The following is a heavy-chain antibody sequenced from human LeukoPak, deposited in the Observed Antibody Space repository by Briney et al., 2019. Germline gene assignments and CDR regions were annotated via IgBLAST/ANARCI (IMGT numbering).Heavy chain of an antibody. CDR3: ARVPGYYDFWSGYPDY. D-gene: IGHD3-3*01. Sequence: RASVKVSCKASGYTFTGYYMHWVRQAPGQGLEWMGWINPNSGGTNYAQKFQGRVTMTRDTSISTAYMELSRLRSDDTAVYYCARVPGYYDFWSGYPDYWGQGTLVTVSS. V-gene: IGHV1-2*02. CDR1: GYTFTGYY. CDR2: INPNSGGT. J-gene: IGHJ4*02.